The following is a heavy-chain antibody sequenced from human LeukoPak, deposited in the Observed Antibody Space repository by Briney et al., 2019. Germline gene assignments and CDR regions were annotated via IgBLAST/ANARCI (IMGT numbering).Heavy chain of an antibody. CDR2: IGGSGGDT. J-gene: IGHJ6*02. CDR1: GFTFSSSA. V-gene: IGHV3-23*01. Sequence: GGSLRLSCVASGFTFSSSAMNWVRQAPGEGLQWVSAIGGSGGDTYYADSVKGRFTISRENSKTTVYLQMDNLRAEDMAVYYCAKDGRMEVWGQGTTVTVSS. CDR3: AKDGRMEV.